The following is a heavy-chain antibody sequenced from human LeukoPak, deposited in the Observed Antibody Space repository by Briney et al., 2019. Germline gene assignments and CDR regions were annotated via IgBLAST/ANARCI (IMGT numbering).Heavy chain of an antibody. CDR1: GYTFTSYG. CDR2: MIACNGNT. D-gene: IGHD6-19*01. Sequence: ASVKVSCKCSGYTFTSYGSGWVRQAPGQGLGWVGWMIACNGNTNDAQKLQGRVTMTTDTSTSTAYMELRSLRSDDTAVHYCATVAGGSGWRYYFDYWGQGTLVTVSS. V-gene: IGHV1-18*01. CDR3: ATVAGGSGWRYYFDY. J-gene: IGHJ4*02.